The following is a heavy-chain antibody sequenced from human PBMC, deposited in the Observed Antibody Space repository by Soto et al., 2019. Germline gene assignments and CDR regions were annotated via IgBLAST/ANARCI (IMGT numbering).Heavy chain of an antibody. CDR1: GGTFSSYT. D-gene: IGHD3-10*01. CDR3: ARDLDYYGSGRYYNVRDY. Sequence: QVQLVQSGAEVKKPGSSVKVSCKASGGTFSSYTISWVRQAPGQGLEWMGRIIPILGIANYAQKFQGRVTITADKSTSTAYMELSSLRSEDTAVYYCARDLDYYGSGRYYNVRDYWGQGTLVTVSS. V-gene: IGHV1-69*08. J-gene: IGHJ4*02. CDR2: IIPILGIA.